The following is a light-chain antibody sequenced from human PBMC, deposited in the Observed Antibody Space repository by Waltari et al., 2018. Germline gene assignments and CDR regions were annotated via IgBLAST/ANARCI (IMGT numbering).Light chain of an antibody. V-gene: IGLV2-14*03. Sequence: QSALTQPASASGSPGQSITVSRTGSSRDVGGDDSVSWYQDLPGQAPKVIIYDVSSRPSGVSDRFSGSKSGNTASLTISGLQAEDEANYYCCSQSSNNGVIFGGGTKVTVL. CDR3: CSQSSNNGVI. J-gene: IGLJ2*01. CDR1: SRDVGGDDS. CDR2: DVS.